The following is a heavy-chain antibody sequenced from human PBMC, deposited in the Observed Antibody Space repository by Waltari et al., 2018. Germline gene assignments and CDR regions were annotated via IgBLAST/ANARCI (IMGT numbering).Heavy chain of an antibody. V-gene: IGHV3-15*01. CDR1: GSPFVNAW. D-gene: IGHD4-17*01. J-gene: IGHJ4*02. CDR2: IKSKTDGGKT. CDR3: TTISAVTTK. Sequence: EVQLVESGGGLVKPGGSLSLPCAASGSPFVNAWWTWVRQAQGKGLAWVGRIKSKTDGGKTDYAAPVKGRFTISRDDSKSTLYLQMNSLKTEDTAVYYCTTISAVTTKWGQGTLVTVSS.